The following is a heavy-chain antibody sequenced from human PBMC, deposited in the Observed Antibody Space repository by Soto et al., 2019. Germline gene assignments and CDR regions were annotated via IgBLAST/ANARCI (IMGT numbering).Heavy chain of an antibody. D-gene: IGHD2-21*02. Sequence: GGSLRLSCAASGFTFSSYAMSWVRQAPGKGLEWVSAISGSGGSTYYADSVKGRFTISRDNSKNTLYLQMNSLRAEDTAVYYCAKDVRYVAVTGPSADYWGQGTLVNVSS. CDR1: GFTFSSYA. V-gene: IGHV3-23*01. CDR3: AKDVRYVAVTGPSADY. J-gene: IGHJ4*02. CDR2: ISGSGGST.